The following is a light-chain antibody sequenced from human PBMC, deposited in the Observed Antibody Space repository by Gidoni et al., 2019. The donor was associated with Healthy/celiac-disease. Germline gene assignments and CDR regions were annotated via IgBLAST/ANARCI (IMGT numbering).Light chain of an antibody. CDR2: KAS. J-gene: IGKJ1*01. Sequence: DIQMTQSPSTLSASVGERVTITCRASQSISSLLAWYQQKPGKAPKLLIYKASSLESVIPSRFSGSGSGTEFTLTISSLQPDDFATYYCQQYNSLWTFDQGTKVEIK. CDR1: QSISSL. V-gene: IGKV1-5*03. CDR3: QQYNSLWT.